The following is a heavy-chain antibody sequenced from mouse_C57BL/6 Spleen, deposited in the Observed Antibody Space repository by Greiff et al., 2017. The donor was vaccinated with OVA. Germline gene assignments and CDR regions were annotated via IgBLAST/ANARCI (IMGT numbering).Heavy chain of an antibody. D-gene: IGHD1-1*01. V-gene: IGHV1-63*01. Sequence: QVQLQQSGAELVRPGTSVKMSCKASGYTFTNYWIGWAKQRPGHGLEWIGDIYPGGGYTNYNEKFKGKATLTADKSSSTAYMQVSSLTSEDSAIYYCARKVADYFDYWGQGTTLTVSS. CDR3: ARKVADYFDY. CDR2: IYPGGGYT. CDR1: GYTFTNYW. J-gene: IGHJ2*01.